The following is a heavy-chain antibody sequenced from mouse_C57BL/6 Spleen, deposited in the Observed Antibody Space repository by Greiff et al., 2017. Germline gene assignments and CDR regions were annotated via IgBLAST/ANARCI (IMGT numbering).Heavy chain of an antibody. Sequence: QVQLQQPGAELVRPGASVTLSCKASGYTFTDYEMHWVKQTPVHGLEWIGAIDPETGGTAYNQKFKGKAILTADKSSSTAYMELRSLTSEDSAVYDCTSSGYGYYAMDYWGQGTSVTVSS. D-gene: IGHD3-2*02. CDR1: GYTFTDYE. V-gene: IGHV1-15*01. CDR2: IDPETGGT. CDR3: TSSGYGYYAMDY. J-gene: IGHJ4*01.